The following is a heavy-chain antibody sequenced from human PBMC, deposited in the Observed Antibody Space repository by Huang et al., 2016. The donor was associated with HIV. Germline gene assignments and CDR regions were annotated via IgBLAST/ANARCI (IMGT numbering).Heavy chain of an antibody. V-gene: IGHV1-8*01. CDR1: GYSFASYD. J-gene: IGHJ4*02. CDR2: MNPNSGNT. Sequence: QVQLVQSGAEVRKPGASVKVSCEGSGYSFASYDINWVRQATGQGLEWMGGMNPNSGNTGYAQKCQGRVTMTRNTSISTAYMELSSLRSEDTAKYFCVRGWYIAALPYFDYWGQGTLVTVSS. CDR3: VRGWYIAALPYFDY. D-gene: IGHD6-6*01.